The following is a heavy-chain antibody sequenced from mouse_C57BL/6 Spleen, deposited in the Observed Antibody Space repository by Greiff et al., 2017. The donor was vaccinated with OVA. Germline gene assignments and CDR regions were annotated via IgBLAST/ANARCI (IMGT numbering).Heavy chain of an antibody. J-gene: IGHJ2*01. Sequence: VQLQQPGAELVKPGASVKLSCKASGYTFTSYWMPWVKQRPGQGLEWIGEIDPSDSYTNYNQKFKGKATLTVDTSSSTAYMQLSSLTSEDSAVYYCAITGTDDYWGQGTTLTVSS. CDR2: IDPSDSYT. CDR3: AITGTDDY. V-gene: IGHV1-50*01. D-gene: IGHD4-1*01. CDR1: GYTFTSYW.